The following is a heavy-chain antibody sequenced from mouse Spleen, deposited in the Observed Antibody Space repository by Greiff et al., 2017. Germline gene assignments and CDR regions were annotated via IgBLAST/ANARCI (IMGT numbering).Heavy chain of an antibody. CDR1: GYTFTSYY. CDR2: IYPGNVNT. Sequence: QVQLQQSGPELVKPGASVRISCKASGYTFTSYYIHWVKQRPGQGLEWIGWIYPGNVNTKYNEKFKGKATLTADKSSSTAYMQLSSLTSEDSAVYFCAREAVKGAWFAYWGQGTLVTVSA. V-gene: IGHV1S56*01. CDR3: AREAVKGAWFAY. J-gene: IGHJ3*01.